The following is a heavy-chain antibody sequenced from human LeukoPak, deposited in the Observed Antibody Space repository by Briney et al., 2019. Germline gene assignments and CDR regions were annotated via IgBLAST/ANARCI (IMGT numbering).Heavy chain of an antibody. D-gene: IGHD3-22*01. Sequence: GGSLRLSCAASGFTFSSYAMSWVRQAPGKGLEWVSAISGSGGSTYYADSVKGRFTISRDNSKNTLYLQMNSLRAEDTAVYYCAKDMTYYYGSSSTLYSLLFDYWGQGTLVTVSS. CDR3: AKDMTYYYGSSSTLYSLLFDY. J-gene: IGHJ4*02. V-gene: IGHV3-23*01. CDR2: ISGSGGST. CDR1: GFTFSSYA.